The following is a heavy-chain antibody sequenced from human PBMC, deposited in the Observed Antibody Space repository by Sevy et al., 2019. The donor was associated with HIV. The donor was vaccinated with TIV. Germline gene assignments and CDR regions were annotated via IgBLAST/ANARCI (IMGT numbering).Heavy chain of an antibody. V-gene: IGHV7-4-1*02. J-gene: IGHJ6*02. D-gene: IGHD2-2*01. CDR2: INTNTGNP. CDR1: GYTFTSYG. Sequence: ASVKVSCKASGYTFTSYGMNWVRQAPGQGLEWMGWINTNTGNPTYAQGFTGRFVFSLDTSVSTAYLQISSLKAEDTAICYCARTSRGIVVVAAAQHYYGMDVWDQGTTVTVSS. CDR3: ARTSRGIVVVAAAQHYYGMDV.